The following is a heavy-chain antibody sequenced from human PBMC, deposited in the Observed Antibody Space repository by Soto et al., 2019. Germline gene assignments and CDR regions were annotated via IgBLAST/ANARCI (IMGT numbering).Heavy chain of an antibody. CDR1: GYTFTSYG. CDR2: ISAYNGNT. J-gene: IGHJ6*02. CDR3: ARDGVGEWLLAYYYYYYGMDV. D-gene: IGHD3-3*01. V-gene: IGHV1-18*01. Sequence: ASVKVSCKATGYTFTSYGISWVRQAPGQGLEWMGWISAYNGNTNYAQKLQGRVTMTTDTSTSTAYMELRSLRSDDTAVYYCARDGVGEWLLAYYYYYYGMDVWGQGTTVTVSS.